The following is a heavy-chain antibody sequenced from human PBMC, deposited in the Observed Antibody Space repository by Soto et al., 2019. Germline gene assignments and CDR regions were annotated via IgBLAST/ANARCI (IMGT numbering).Heavy chain of an antibody. D-gene: IGHD4-4*01. CDR1: KFNFSSYG. CDR3: AKLLTVKNHLFDY. V-gene: IGHV3-30*18. J-gene: IGHJ4*02. Sequence: PGGSLRLSCTASKFNFSSYGIHWVRQAPGKGLEWVTVISYDGTNKFYTDSVKGRFTISRDNSKNTVHLQMNSLRPEDTAVYYCAKLLTVKNHLFDYWGQGTLVTVYS. CDR2: ISYDGTNK.